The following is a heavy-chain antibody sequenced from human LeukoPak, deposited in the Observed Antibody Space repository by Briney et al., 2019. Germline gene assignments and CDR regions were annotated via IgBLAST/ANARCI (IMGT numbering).Heavy chain of an antibody. D-gene: IGHD2-15*01. CDR2: IFPGDSDT. CDR1: EYSFATYW. Sequence: GESLQISCKGSEYSFATYWIGWVRQMPGQGLEWMGIIFPGDSDTRYSPSFQGQVTISADKSISTAYLQWSSLKASDTAIYYCASEYCSGGNCYFDYWGQGTLVTVSS. V-gene: IGHV5-51*01. CDR3: ASEYCSGGNCYFDY. J-gene: IGHJ4*02.